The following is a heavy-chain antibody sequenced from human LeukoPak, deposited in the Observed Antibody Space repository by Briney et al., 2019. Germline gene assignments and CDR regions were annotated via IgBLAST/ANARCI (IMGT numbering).Heavy chain of an antibody. CDR3: ARGVTSWPQGPYHFDY. CDR2: IQSNGNEK. CDR1: GFIFSEHV. Sequence: GESLTLSCEVSGFIFSEHVMNWVRQSPGKGLEWVASIQSNGNEKYSSESLKGRFTISRDNSKNTLYLQMNTARPEDTAIFYCARGVTSWPQGPYHFDYWGQGILVTVSS. D-gene: IGHD2-2*01. V-gene: IGHV3-30*02. J-gene: IGHJ4*02.